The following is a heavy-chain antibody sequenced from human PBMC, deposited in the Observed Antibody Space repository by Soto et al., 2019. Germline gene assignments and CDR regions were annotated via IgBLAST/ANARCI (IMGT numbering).Heavy chain of an antibody. CDR1: GGTFSSYA. D-gene: IGHD2-2*02. Sequence: QVQLVQSGAEVKKPGSSVKVSCKASGGTFSSYAISWVRQAPGQGLEWMGGIIPIFGTANYAQKFQGRVTITADESTSTAYMELSSLRSEDTAVYYCARDWRDIVVVPAAIPYYYYGMDVWGQGTTVTVPS. J-gene: IGHJ6*02. CDR2: IIPIFGTA. CDR3: ARDWRDIVVVPAAIPYYYYGMDV. V-gene: IGHV1-69*01.